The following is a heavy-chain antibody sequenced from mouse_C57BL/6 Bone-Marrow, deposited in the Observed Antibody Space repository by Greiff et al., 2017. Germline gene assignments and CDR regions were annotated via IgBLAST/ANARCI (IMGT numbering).Heavy chain of an antibody. Sequence: VQLQQPGAELVKPGASVKLSCKASGYTFTSYWMHWVKQRPGQGLEWIGMIHPNSGSTNYNEKFKGKATLTVDKSSSTAYMQLRSLTSEDSAVYYRARSANYDYAMAYWGQGTSVTVSS. J-gene: IGHJ4*01. V-gene: IGHV1-64*01. CDR1: GYTFTSYW. CDR3: ARSANYDYAMAY. CDR2: IHPNSGST. D-gene: IGHD1-1*01.